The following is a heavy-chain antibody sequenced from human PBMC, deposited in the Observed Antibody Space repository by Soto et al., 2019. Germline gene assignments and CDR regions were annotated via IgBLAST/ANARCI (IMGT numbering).Heavy chain of an antibody. CDR2: INKKSGTI. CDR1: GVPPDDHV. Sequence: GGSLRLSCAAAGVPPDDHVIHLARRGPRNSLQCVSRINKKSGTIIYAYSVKGLCTISRDNTNNSLYLQIDSLTREDTALYYCAKDINSTGWY. V-gene: IGHV3-9*02. CDR3: AKDINSTGWY. J-gene: IGHJ2*01. D-gene: IGHD1-1*01.